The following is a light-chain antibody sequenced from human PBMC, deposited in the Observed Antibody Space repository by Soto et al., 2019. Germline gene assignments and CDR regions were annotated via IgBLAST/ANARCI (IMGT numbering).Light chain of an antibody. V-gene: IGLV1-47*01. J-gene: IGLJ2*01. CDR2: RNN. CDR3: AAWDDSLVV. CDR1: SSNIGSAY. Sequence: QSVLTQPPSASGTPGQTVTISCSGSSSNIGSAYIYWYQHLPGTAPKLLIYRNNERPSGVPDRFSGSKSGTSASLAISGLRSEDEADYYCAAWDDSLVVFGGGTQLTVL.